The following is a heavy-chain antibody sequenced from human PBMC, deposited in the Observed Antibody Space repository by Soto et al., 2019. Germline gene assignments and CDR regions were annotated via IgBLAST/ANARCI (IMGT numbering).Heavy chain of an antibody. Sequence: EVQLLESGGGLVQPGGSLRLSCAASGFTFSSYAMSWVRQAPGKGLEWVSAISGSGGSTYYADSVKGRFTISRDNSKNTRYLQMRSLRAEDTAVYDWADSLSPFDYWGQRTLVTVSS. CDR2: ISGSGGST. V-gene: IGHV3-23*01. CDR3: ADSLSPFDY. CDR1: GFTFSSYA. J-gene: IGHJ4*02. D-gene: IGHD3-22*01.